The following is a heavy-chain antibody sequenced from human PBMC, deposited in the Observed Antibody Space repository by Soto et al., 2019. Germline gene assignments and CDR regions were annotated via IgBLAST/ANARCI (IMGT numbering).Heavy chain of an antibody. CDR3: AKGEYTYGLFHY. CDR1: GFTFRTYT. D-gene: IGHD5-18*01. J-gene: IGHJ4*02. CDR2: IRGFSRNT. V-gene: IGHV3-23*01. Sequence: PVGSLRLSCISSGFTFRTYTMNWVRQAPGKGLEWVSGIRGFSRNTFYADSVKGRFTISRDNSKNTLYLQMNSLRAEDTALYYCAKGEYTYGLFHYWGQGTLVPSPQ.